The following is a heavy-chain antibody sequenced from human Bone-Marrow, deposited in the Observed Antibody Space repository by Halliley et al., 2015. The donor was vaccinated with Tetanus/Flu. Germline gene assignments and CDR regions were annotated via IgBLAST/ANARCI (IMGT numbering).Heavy chain of an antibody. D-gene: IGHD4-17*01. CDR1: GFTFSGSA. CDR2: IRSKANAYAT. J-gene: IGHJ4*02. V-gene: IGHV3-73*01. CDR3: TKTSH. Sequence: SLRLSCAASGFTFSGSAMHWVRQASGKGLEWVGHIRSKANAYATAYTASVKGRFTISRDDSMNTAYLQMNSLKTEGTAVYYCTKTSHWGQGPLLPVPS.